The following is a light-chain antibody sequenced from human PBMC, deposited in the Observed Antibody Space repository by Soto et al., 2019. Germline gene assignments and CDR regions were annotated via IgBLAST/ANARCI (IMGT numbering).Light chain of an antibody. V-gene: IGKV1-6*01. Sequence: AIQMTQSPSSLSASVGDRVTITCRASQDIRNELGWYQQRPGKAPKALIYGASNLQSGVPSRFCGSGFGTDFTLTISSLQPEDFATYYCLQDRNYPRTFGQGTKVESK. CDR1: QDIRNE. CDR3: LQDRNYPRT. CDR2: GAS. J-gene: IGKJ1*01.